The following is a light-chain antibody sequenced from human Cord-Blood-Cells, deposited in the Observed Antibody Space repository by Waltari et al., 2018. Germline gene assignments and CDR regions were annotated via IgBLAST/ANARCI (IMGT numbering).Light chain of an antibody. CDR3: SAWDSSLSAWV. CDR1: SNNVGNQG. Sequence: QAGLTQPPSVSKGLRQTATLTCTGHSNNVGNQGAAWLQQHQSHPPKLLSYRNNNRPSGISERLSASRSGNTASLTITGLQPEDEADYYCSAWDSSLSAWVFGGGTKLTVL. CDR2: RNN. V-gene: IGLV10-54*01. J-gene: IGLJ3*02.